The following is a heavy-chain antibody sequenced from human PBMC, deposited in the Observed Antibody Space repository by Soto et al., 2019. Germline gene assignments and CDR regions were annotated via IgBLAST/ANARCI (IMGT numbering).Heavy chain of an antibody. CDR2: IHYGGNT. CDR3: TRPFGTTTFYFAMDV. CDR1: GGSISSSSYY. J-gene: IGHJ6*02. V-gene: IGHV4-39*01. D-gene: IGHD1-7*01. Sequence: SETLSLTCTVSGGSISSSSYYWGWIRQPPGKGLEWIGSIHYGGNTYYNPSFKSRVTTSLDTSKNQFSLKLSSVTAADTAVYYCTRPFGTTTFYFAMDVWGQGTTVTV.